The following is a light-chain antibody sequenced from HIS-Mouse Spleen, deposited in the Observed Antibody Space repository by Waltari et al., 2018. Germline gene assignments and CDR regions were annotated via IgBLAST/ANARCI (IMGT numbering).Light chain of an antibody. CDR3: QQSYSTPGT. Sequence: DIQMTQSPSSLSASVGDRVTITCRASQSISSYLNWYQQKPGKAPKLLIYAESSLQSGVPSRFSGSGSGTDFTLTISSLQPEDFATYYCQQSYSTPGTFGQGTKVVIK. CDR1: QSISSY. V-gene: IGKV1-39*01. CDR2: AES. J-gene: IGKJ1*01.